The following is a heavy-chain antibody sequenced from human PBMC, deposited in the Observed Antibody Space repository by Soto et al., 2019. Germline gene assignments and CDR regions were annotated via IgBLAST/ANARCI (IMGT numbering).Heavy chain of an antibody. CDR2: INTDGSDT. J-gene: IGHJ6*02. Sequence: LRLSCAASGFTFRNYAMIWVRQAPGKGLEWVSGINTDGSDTAYADSVKGRFTISRDNAKSTLYLQVTRLRAEDTAVDYCAQDALIGITDYSLDVWVHGAMVTVSS. CDR3: AQDALIGITDYSLDV. V-gene: IGHV3-74*01. D-gene: IGHD2-21*01. CDR1: GFTFRNYA.